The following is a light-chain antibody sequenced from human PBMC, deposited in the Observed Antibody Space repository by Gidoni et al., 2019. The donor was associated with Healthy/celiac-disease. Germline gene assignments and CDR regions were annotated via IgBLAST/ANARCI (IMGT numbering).Light chain of an antibody. J-gene: IGLJ2*01. V-gene: IGLV3-1*01. Sequence: SYDLTQPPSVSVSPGQTASITCSGEKWGDKYACWYQQTPGQSPVLVIYQDTKRPSGIPERFSGSNSGNAATLTISGTQAMDEADYYCQAWDRRSVVFGGGTKLTVL. CDR3: QAWDRRSVV. CDR2: QDT. CDR1: KWGDKY.